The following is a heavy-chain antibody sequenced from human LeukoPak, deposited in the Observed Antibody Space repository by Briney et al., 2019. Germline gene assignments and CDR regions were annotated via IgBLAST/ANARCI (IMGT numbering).Heavy chain of an antibody. CDR2: TWQHGSDV. D-gene: IGHD2-15*01. CDR1: GFTCSSFA. V-gene: IGHV3-33*06. Sequence: GGSLRLSCAASGFTCSSFAMHWVRQVPGRGLEWVAVTWQHGSDVAYADSVKGRFIISRDDAKNTVFLQMNSLRDEDTAVYYCAKEWSAFDLWGQGTMVSVSS. CDR3: AKEWSAFDL. J-gene: IGHJ3*01.